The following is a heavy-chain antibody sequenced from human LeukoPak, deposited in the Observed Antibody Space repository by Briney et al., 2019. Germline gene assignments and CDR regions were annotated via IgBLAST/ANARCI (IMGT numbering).Heavy chain of an antibody. CDR3: ARWPSVTLGGDY. D-gene: IGHD5-24*01. J-gene: IGHJ4*02. V-gene: IGHV3-30*02. CDR1: GFTFSSYG. Sequence: PGGSLRLSCAASGFTFSSYGMHWVRQAPGKGLEWVAFIRYDGSNKYYADSVKGRFTISRDNSKNTLYLQMNSLRAEDTAVYYCARWPSVTLGGDYWGQGTLVTVSS. CDR2: IRYDGSNK.